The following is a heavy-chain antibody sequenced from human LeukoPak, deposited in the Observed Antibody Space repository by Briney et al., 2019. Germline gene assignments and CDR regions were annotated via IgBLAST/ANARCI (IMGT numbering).Heavy chain of an antibody. D-gene: IGHD3-10*02. J-gene: IGHJ6*04. CDR2: ISSSRSYI. CDR3: AELGITMIGGV. V-gene: IGHV3-21*01. Sequence: GGSLRLSCAASGFTFSSYSMNWVRQAPGKGLEWVSSISSSRSYIYYADSVKGRFTISRDNAKNSLYLQMNSLRAEDTAVYYCAELGITMIGGVWGKGTTVTISS. CDR1: GFTFSSYS.